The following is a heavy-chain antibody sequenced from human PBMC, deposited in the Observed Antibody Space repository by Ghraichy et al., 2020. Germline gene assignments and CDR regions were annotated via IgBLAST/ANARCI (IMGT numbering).Heavy chain of an antibody. V-gene: IGHV3-48*02. CDR3: ARDNNQRITIFGVDTYYFDY. CDR2: ISSSSSTI. CDR1: GFTFSSYS. D-gene: IGHD3-3*01. Sequence: GGSLRLSCAASGFTFSSYSMNWVRQAPGKGLEWVSYISSSSSTIYYADSVKGRFTISRDNAKNSLYLQMSSLRDEDTAVYYCARDNNQRITIFGVDTYYFDYWGQGTLVTVSS. J-gene: IGHJ4*02.